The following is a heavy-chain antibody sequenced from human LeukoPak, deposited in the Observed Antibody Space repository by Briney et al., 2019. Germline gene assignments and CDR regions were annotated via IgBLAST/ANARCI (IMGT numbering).Heavy chain of an antibody. CDR3: ARTGGDGYWVYYYYGMDV. V-gene: IGHV3-30*04. D-gene: IGHD5-24*01. J-gene: IGHJ6*02. CDR1: GFTFSSYA. Sequence: GGSLRLSWAASGFTFSSYAMHWVRQAPGKGLEWVAVISYDGSNKYYADSVKGRFTISRDNSKNTLYLQMNSLRAEDTAVYYCARTGGDGYWVYYYYGMDVWGQGTTVTVSS. CDR2: ISYDGSNK.